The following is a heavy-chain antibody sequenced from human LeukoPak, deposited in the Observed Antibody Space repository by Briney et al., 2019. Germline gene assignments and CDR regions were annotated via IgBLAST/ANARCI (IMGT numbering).Heavy chain of an antibody. V-gene: IGHV4-39*07. CDR2: IYYSGTT. CDR1: GGLISISTYY. D-gene: IGHD3-10*01. Sequence: SETLSLTCTVSGGLISISTYYWGWIRQPPGKGLEWIGSIYYSGTTHYNPSLKSRVTIAVDTSKNQFSLKLISVTAADTAVYSCARGSVRGEFDPWGQGTLVTVSS. J-gene: IGHJ5*02. CDR3: ARGSVRGEFDP.